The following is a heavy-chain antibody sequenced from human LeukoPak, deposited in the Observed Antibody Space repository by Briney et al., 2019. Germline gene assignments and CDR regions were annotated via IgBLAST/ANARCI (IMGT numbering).Heavy chain of an antibody. CDR1: GFSFSSYE. Sequence: GGSLRLSCSASGFSFSSYEMNWVRQAPGKGLEWVSHISHNDGSTYYAESVRGRFTISRDNARKSLYLQMNSLRAEDTAVYYCAREMHSSNFDWGQGTLVTVSS. CDR3: AREMHSSNFD. CDR2: ISHNDGST. J-gene: IGHJ4*02. D-gene: IGHD6-13*01. V-gene: IGHV3-48*03.